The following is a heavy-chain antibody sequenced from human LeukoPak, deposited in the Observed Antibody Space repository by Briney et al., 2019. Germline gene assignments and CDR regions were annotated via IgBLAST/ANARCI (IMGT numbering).Heavy chain of an antibody. CDR3: ARPRYSSSWGVDY. CDR1: GLSISSSSYY. D-gene: IGHD6-13*01. Sequence: SETLSLTCTVSGLSISSSSYYWGWIRQPPGKGLEWIGSIYYSGSTYYNPSLKSRVTISVDTSKNQFSLKLSSVTAAHTAVYYYARPRYSSSWGVDYWGQGTLVTVSS. J-gene: IGHJ4*02. CDR2: IYYSGST. V-gene: IGHV4-39*01.